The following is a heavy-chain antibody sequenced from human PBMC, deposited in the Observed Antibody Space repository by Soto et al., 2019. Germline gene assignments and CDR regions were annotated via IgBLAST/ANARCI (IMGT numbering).Heavy chain of an antibody. CDR1: GGTFSSYA. CDR3: ARADSSSWYSQVYYYYGMDV. J-gene: IGHJ6*02. CDR2: IIPIFGTA. V-gene: IGHV1-69*13. Sequence: SVKVSCKASGGTFSSYAISWVRQAPGQGLEWMGGIIPIFGTANYAQKFQGRVTITADESMSTAYMELRSLRSDDTAVYYCARADSSSWYSQVYYYYGMDVWGQGTTVTVSS. D-gene: IGHD6-13*01.